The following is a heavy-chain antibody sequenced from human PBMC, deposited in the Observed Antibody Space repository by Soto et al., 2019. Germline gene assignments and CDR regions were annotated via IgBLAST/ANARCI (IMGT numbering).Heavy chain of an antibody. J-gene: IGHJ4*02. D-gene: IGHD1-1*01. CDR2: INPNSGGT. CDR3: TREPATAKPEGVDF. CDR1: GYTFSDYY. Sequence: ASVKVSCKASGYTFSDYYIHWVRQAPGQGLEWMGWINPNSGGTKYAPKFQGGVTMTRDTSITTAYMELSRLRSGDTAVYYCTREPATAKPEGVDFWGQGTLVTVSS. V-gene: IGHV1-2*02.